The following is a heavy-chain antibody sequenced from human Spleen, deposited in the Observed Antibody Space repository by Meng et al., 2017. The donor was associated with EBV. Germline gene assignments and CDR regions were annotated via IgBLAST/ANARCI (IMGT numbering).Heavy chain of an antibody. D-gene: IGHD1-1*01. CDR3: ARNSDWNDFDS. V-gene: IGHV4-39*01. J-gene: IGHJ4*02. CDR1: GGSISSSSDF. CDR2: FYYSMTT. Sequence: LQRQESGSGLVKPSQTLSLTCAVSGGSISSSSDFWAWIRQPPGKGLEWIGSFYYSMTTYYNPSLKSRITISVDTSKNQLSLKLSSVTAADTAVYFCARNSDWNDFDSWGQGTLVTVPS.